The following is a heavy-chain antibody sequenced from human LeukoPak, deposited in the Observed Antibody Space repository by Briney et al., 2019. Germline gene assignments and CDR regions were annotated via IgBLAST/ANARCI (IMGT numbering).Heavy chain of an antibody. D-gene: IGHD3-3*01. Sequence: ASVKVSCKASGYTFTSYDINWVRQATGQGLEWMGWMYPNSGNTGYAQKFQGRVTMTRNTSISTAYMELSSLRSDDTAVYYCARHTTIFGVAIIDIWGQGTMVTVSS. CDR1: GYTFTSYD. CDR2: MYPNSGNT. CDR3: ARHTTIFGVAIIDI. J-gene: IGHJ3*02. V-gene: IGHV1-8*01.